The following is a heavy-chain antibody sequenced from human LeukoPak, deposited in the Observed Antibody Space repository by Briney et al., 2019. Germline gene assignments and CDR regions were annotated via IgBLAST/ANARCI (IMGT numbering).Heavy chain of an antibody. V-gene: IGHV3-30*02. CDR3: AKDSLSHRITGTQSDP. Sequence: GGSLRLSCAASGFTFSSYGMHWVRQAPGKGLEWVAFIRYDGSNKYYADSVKGRFTISRDNSKNTLYLQMNSLRAEDTAVYYCAKDSLSHRITGTQSDPWGQGTLVTVSS. CDR1: GFTFSSYG. J-gene: IGHJ5*02. CDR2: IRYDGSNK. D-gene: IGHD1-7*01.